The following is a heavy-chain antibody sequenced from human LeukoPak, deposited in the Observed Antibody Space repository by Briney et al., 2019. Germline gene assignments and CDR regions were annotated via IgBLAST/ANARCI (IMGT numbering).Heavy chain of an antibody. CDR3: AKRLYYGSGPLDI. CDR1: GFSFSNYD. Sequence: SGGSLRLSCAASGFSFSNYDMTWVRQAPGKGLDWVSTLSDSGGSTYYADSVKGRFTISRDNSKNTLNLQMSSLRAEDTAIYFCAKRLYYGSGPLDIWGQGTMVTVSS. D-gene: IGHD3-10*01. V-gene: IGHV3-23*01. CDR2: LSDSGGST. J-gene: IGHJ3*02.